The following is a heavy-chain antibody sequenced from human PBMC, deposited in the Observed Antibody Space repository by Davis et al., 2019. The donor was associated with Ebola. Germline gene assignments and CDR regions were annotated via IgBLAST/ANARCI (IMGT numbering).Heavy chain of an antibody. J-gene: IGHJ3*02. CDR1: GFTFSSYS. Sequence: WGSLRLSCAASGFTFSSYSMNWVRQAPGTGLEWVSSISSSSSYIYYADSVKGRFTISRDNAKNSLYLQMNSLRAEDTAVYYCASWITFGGVIGYDDFDIWGQGTMVTVSS. V-gene: IGHV3-21*01. CDR3: ASWITFGGVIGYDDFDI. CDR2: ISSSSSYI. D-gene: IGHD3-16*02.